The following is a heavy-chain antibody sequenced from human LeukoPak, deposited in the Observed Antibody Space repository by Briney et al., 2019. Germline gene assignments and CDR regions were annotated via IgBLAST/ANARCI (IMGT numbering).Heavy chain of an antibody. CDR1: GFTFSSYA. D-gene: IGHD2-15*01. CDR3: AKDYCSSGSCSLFDS. CDR2: TARGGST. J-gene: IGHJ4*02. V-gene: IGHV3-23*01. Sequence: GGSLRLSCAASGFTFSSYAMSWVRQAPGKGLEGVSITARGGSTYYADSVKGRFTISRDNSKNTLYLLMNSLRAEDTAVYYCAKDYCSSGSCSLFDSWGQGTLVTVSS.